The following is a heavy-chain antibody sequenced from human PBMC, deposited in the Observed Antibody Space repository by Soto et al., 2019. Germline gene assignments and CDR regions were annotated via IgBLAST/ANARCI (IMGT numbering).Heavy chain of an antibody. CDR1: GFGFIDYQSW. D-gene: IGHD2-21*02. CDR2: FYGRESAV. CDR3: ARRGLIENVVTNAFDA. V-gene: IGHV5-51*01. Sequence: PGESLKISCKVSGFGFIDYQSWIAWVRQMPGKGLEWVGMFYGRESAVKYNPSFEGRVTISADNSLATAYLQWSSLKASDTALYYCARRGLIENVVTNAFDAWGQGTMVTVSS. J-gene: IGHJ3*01.